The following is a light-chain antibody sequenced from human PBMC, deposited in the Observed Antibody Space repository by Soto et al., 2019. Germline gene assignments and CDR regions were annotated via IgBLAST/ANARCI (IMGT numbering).Light chain of an antibody. CDR2: KNN. Sequence: QSVLTQPPSASGTPGQRVTLSCSGSSSNIGSNYVYWYQQVPGTTPKLLIYKNNQRPSGVPERFSGSKSGTSASLAISGLRSEDEADYYCAVWDDSLSGREVFGGGTKLTVL. CDR3: AVWDDSLSGREV. J-gene: IGLJ2*01. V-gene: IGLV1-47*01. CDR1: SSNIGSNY.